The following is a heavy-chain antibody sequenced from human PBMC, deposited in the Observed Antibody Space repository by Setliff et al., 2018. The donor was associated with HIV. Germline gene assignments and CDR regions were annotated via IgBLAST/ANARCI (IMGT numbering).Heavy chain of an antibody. Sequence: SETLSLTCAVSGDSVTTSSWWSWVRQSPGKGLEWIGEIYRSGSTNYNPSLKSRVTISLDKSKNQFSLKVNSVTAADTAVYYCTRRDNSVSGYYTDHAFDIWGQGALVTVSS. D-gene: IGHD3-22*01. V-gene: IGHV4-4*02. CDR2: IYRSGST. CDR1: GDSVTTSSW. CDR3: TRRDNSVSGYYTDHAFDI. J-gene: IGHJ3*02.